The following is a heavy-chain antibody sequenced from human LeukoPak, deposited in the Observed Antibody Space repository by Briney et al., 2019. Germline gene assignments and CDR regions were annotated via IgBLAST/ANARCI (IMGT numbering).Heavy chain of an antibody. J-gene: IGHJ4*02. CDR2: IRSKAYGGTT. CDR1: GFTFGDCA. CDR3: TRMGIVLLWFGECDY. Sequence: GRSLRLSCTASGFTFGDCAMSWVRQAPGKGLEWVGFIRSKAYGGTTEYAASVKGRFTISRDDSKSIAYLQMNSLKTEDTAVYYCTRMGIVLLWFGECDYWGQGTLVTVSS. D-gene: IGHD3-10*01. V-gene: IGHV3-49*04.